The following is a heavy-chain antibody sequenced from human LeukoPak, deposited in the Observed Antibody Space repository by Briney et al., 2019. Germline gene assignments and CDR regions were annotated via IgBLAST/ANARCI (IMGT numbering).Heavy chain of an antibody. CDR2: IRYDGSNK. Sequence: GGSLRLSCAASGFTFSSYGMHWVRQAPGKGLEWVAFIRYDGSNKYYADSVKGRFTISRDNSKNTLYLQMNSLRAEDTAVYYCANSGNMYYYDSSGYPPFDYWGQGTLVTVSS. J-gene: IGHJ4*02. V-gene: IGHV3-30*02. CDR1: GFTFSSYG. D-gene: IGHD3-22*01. CDR3: ANSGNMYYYDSSGYPPFDY.